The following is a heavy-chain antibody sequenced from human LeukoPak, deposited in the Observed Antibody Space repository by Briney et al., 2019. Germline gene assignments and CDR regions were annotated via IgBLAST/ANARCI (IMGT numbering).Heavy chain of an antibody. CDR1: GFTFDDYA. Sequence: GGFLRLSCAASGFTFDDYAMHWVRQAPGKGLEWVSGISWNSGSIGYADSVKGRFTISRDNAKNSLYLQMNSLRADDTALYYCAKDRAAAGTRDAFDIWGQGTMVTVSS. J-gene: IGHJ3*02. CDR2: ISWNSGSI. D-gene: IGHD6-13*01. V-gene: IGHV3-9*01. CDR3: AKDRAAAGTRDAFDI.